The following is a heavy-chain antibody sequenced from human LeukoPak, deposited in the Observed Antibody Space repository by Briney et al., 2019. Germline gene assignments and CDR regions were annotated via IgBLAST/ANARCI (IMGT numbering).Heavy chain of an antibody. CDR2: IKQDGSVK. V-gene: IGHV3-7*01. D-gene: IGHD1-26*01. J-gene: IGHJ4*02. CDR3: ARSIGGSESY. CDR1: GFTFSNYW. Sequence: GGSLRLSCAASGFTFSNYWMSWVRQAPGKGLEWVANIKQDGSVKYYVDSVKGRFTTSRDNAKNSLYLQMNSLRAEDTAVYYCARSIGGSESYWGQGTLVTVSS.